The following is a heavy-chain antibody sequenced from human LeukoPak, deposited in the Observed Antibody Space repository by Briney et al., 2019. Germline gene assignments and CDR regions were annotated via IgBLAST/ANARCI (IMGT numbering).Heavy chain of an antibody. D-gene: IGHD3-10*01. V-gene: IGHV4-59*08. CDR2: IYYSGST. CDR3: ARHDWEYYYGSGSYSDPNFDY. Sequence: SETLSLTCTVSGGSISSYYWSWIRQPPGKGLEWIGYIYYSGSTNYNPSLKRRVTISVDTSKNQLSLKLSSVNAADTAVYYCARHDWEYYYGSGSYSDPNFDYWGQGTLVTVSS. J-gene: IGHJ4*02. CDR1: GGSISSYY.